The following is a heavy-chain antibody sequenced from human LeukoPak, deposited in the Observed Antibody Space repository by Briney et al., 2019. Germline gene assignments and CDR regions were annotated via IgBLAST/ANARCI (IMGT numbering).Heavy chain of an antibody. D-gene: IGHD2-2*01. CDR3: APLLGYCSSTSCETKNNWFDP. V-gene: IGHV1-69*13. J-gene: IGHJ5*02. Sequence: SVKVSCKASGGTFSSYTISWVRQAPGQGLEWMGGIIPIFGTANYAQKFQGRVTITADESTSTAYMELSSLRSEDTAVYYCAPLLGYCSSTSCETKNNWFDPWGQGTLVTVSS. CDR1: GGTFSSYT. CDR2: IIPIFGTA.